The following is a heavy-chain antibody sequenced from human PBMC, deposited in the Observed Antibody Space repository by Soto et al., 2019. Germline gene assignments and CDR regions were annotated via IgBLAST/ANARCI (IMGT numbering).Heavy chain of an antibody. D-gene: IGHD3-9*01. Sequence: ASVKVSCKASGYTFTSYGISWVRQAPGQGLEWMGWISAYNGNTNYAQKLQGRVTMTTDTSTSTAYMELRSLRSDDTAVYYCARFPYDILTGYQYNWFDPWGQGPLVTLSP. V-gene: IGHV1-18*01. J-gene: IGHJ5*02. CDR2: ISAYNGNT. CDR1: GYTFTSYG. CDR3: ARFPYDILTGYQYNWFDP.